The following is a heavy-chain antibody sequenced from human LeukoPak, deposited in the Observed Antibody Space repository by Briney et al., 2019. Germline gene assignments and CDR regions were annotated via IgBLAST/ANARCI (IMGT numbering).Heavy chain of an antibody. J-gene: IGHJ4*02. CDR2: IYHSGST. D-gene: IGHD3-22*01. Sequence: SGTLSLTCAVSGGSISSSNWWSWVRQPPGKGLEWIGEIYHSGSTNYNPSLKSRVTISVDKSKNQFSLKLSSVTAADTAVYYCVRESKITYYYDSSGCFDYWGQGTLVTVSS. CDR3: VRESKITYYYDSSGCFDY. V-gene: IGHV4-4*02. CDR1: GGSISSSNW.